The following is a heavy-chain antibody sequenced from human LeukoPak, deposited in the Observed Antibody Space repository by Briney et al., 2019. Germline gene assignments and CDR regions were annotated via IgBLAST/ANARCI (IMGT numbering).Heavy chain of an antibody. CDR3: ARVRSIAARRGLIWFDP. V-gene: IGHV1-69*13. J-gene: IGHJ5*02. D-gene: IGHD6-6*01. CDR1: GGTFSSYA. CDR2: IIPIFGTA. Sequence: SVKVSCKASGGTFSSYAISWVRQAPGQGLEWMGGIIPIFGTANYAQKFQGRVTITADESTSTAYMELSSLRSEDTAVYYCARVRSIAARRGLIWFDPWGQGTLVTVSS.